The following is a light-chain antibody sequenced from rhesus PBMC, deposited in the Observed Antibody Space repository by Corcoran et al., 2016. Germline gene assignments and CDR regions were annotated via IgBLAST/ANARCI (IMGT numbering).Light chain of an antibody. CDR2: KAS. V-gene: IGKV1-74*01. Sequence: DIQMTQSPSSLSASVGDRVTITCRARENINNYLNWYQQKPGKAPKLLFYKASNLKNGVPSRISGSGSGTAYSFTISRLQPEDVATYYCQYGYGILITFGPGTKLDLK. J-gene: IGKJ3*01. CDR3: QYGYGILIT. CDR1: ENINNY.